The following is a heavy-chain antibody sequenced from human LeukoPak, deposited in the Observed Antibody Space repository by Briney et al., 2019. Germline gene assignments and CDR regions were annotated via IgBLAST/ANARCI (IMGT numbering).Heavy chain of an antibody. CDR3: ARDQESYYEGFDY. Sequence: GGSLRLSCVASGFTVSSNYMTWVRQAPGKGLEWVSVIYTSGSTYYADSVKGRFTISRDNSKNTLYLQMNSLRVEDTAVYYCARDQESYYEGFDYWGQGTLVTVSS. CDR1: GFTVSSNY. J-gene: IGHJ4*02. D-gene: IGHD1-26*01. V-gene: IGHV3-53*01. CDR2: IYTSGST.